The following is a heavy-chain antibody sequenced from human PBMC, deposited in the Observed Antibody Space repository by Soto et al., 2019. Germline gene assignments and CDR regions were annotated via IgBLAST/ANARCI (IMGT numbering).Heavy chain of an antibody. CDR1: GFTFSSYD. Sequence: QPGGSLRLSCAASGFTFSSYDMHWVRQATGKGLEWVSAIGTAGDTYYPGSVKGRFTISRENAKNSLYLQMNSLRAGDTAVYYCARETYDSSGPGYYGLDVWGQGTTVTVSS. V-gene: IGHV3-13*01. D-gene: IGHD3-22*01. J-gene: IGHJ6*02. CDR2: IGTAGDT. CDR3: ARETYDSSGPGYYGLDV.